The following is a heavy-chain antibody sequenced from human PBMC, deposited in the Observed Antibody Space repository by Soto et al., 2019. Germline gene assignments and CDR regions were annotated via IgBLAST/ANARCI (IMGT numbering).Heavy chain of an antibody. CDR3: AYNVRGDHY. CDR2: IYYSGST. CDR1: GGPISSGGYY. J-gene: IGHJ4*02. D-gene: IGHD3-10*02. V-gene: IGHV4-31*03. Sequence: SETLSLTFTVSGGPISSGGYYWSWIRQHPGKGLEWIGYIYYSGSTYYNPSLKSRVTISVDTSKNQFSLKLSSVTAADTAVYYCAYNVRGDHYWGQGTLVTVSS.